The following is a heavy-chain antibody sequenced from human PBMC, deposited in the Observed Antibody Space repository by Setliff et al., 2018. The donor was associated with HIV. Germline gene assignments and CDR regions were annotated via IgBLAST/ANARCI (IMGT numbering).Heavy chain of an antibody. CDR3: ATVNTVGYNYYGMDV. CDR2: ISPYNGNT. Sequence: ASVKVSCKASGYTFTTYGISWVRQAPGQGLEWMGWISPYNGNTNHAQKLQGRVTMTTDTSTSTAYMELRSLRSDDTAVYFCATVNTVGYNYYGMDVWGQGTTVTVSS. CDR1: GYTFTTYG. D-gene: IGHD5-18*01. J-gene: IGHJ6*02. V-gene: IGHV1-18*01.